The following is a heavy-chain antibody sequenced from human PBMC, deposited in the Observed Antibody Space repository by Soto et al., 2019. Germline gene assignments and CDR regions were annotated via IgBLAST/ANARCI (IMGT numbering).Heavy chain of an antibody. CDR3: ARYDYDNNIYSIDY. CDR1: GGSISSGGYY. D-gene: IGHD3-22*01. J-gene: IGHJ4*02. Sequence: SETLSLTCTVSGGSISSGGYYWSWIRQHPGKGLEWIGYIYYSGNTYYNPSLKSRVTISEDTSKNQFSLKLSSVTAADTAVYYCARYDYDNNIYSIDYWGQGALVTVSS. V-gene: IGHV4-31*03. CDR2: IYYSGNT.